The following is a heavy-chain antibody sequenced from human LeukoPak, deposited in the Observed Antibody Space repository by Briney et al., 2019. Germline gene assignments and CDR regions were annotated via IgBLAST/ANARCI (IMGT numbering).Heavy chain of an antibody. CDR3: ARDKSHDY. Sequence: GASVKVSCKASGYTFTGYYMHWVRQAPGQGFEWMGWINPDSGGPNYAQKFQGRVTMTRDTSITTAYMELSRLRSDDTAVYYCARDKSHDYWGQGTLVTVSS. J-gene: IGHJ4*02. CDR1: GYTFTGYY. CDR2: INPDSGGP. V-gene: IGHV1-2*02.